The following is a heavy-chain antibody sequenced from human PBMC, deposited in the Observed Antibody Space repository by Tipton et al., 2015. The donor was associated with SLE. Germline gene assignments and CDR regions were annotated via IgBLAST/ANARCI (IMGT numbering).Heavy chain of an antibody. CDR3: ATLSLPYADYEMN. D-gene: IGHD4-17*01. J-gene: IGHJ4*02. V-gene: IGHV4-59*03. CDR1: GDSISSFY. Sequence: LRLSCTVSGDSISSFYWSWIRQSPGKGLEWIGNAHHSGTQTYNPSLKSRVSISGDTSKNQFSLKLSSVTPADTAVYYCATLSLPYADYEMNWGQGTLVTVSS. CDR2: AHHSGTQ.